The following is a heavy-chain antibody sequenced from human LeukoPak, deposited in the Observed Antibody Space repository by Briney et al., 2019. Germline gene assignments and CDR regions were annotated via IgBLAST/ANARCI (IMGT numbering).Heavy chain of an antibody. CDR3: AKGTLFYAMDV. V-gene: IGHV3-23*01. CDR2: ISGSGGSGGST. J-gene: IGHJ6*02. Sequence: GGSLRLSCAASGFTFSSYAMSWVRQAPGKGLEWVSLISGSGGSGGSTYYADSVKGRFTISRDNSKSKLYLQMNSLRAEDTALYYCAKGTLFYAMDVWGQGTTVIVSS. CDR1: GFTFSSYA. D-gene: IGHD1-7*01.